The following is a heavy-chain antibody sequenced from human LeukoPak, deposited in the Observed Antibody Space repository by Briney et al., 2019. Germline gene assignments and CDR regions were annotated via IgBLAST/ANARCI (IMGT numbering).Heavy chain of an antibody. CDR2: IIPIFGTA. CDR3: ARGSNYYYYMDV. J-gene: IGHJ6*03. Sequence: SVKVSCKASGGTFSSYAISWVRQAPGQGLEWMGGIIPIFGTANYAQKFQGRVTITTDESTSTAYMELSSLRSEDTAVYYCARGSNYYYYMDVWGKGTTVTVSS. D-gene: IGHD4-11*01. CDR1: GGTFSSYA. V-gene: IGHV1-69*05.